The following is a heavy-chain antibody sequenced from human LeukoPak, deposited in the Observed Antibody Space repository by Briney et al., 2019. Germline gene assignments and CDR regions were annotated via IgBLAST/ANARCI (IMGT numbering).Heavy chain of an antibody. V-gene: IGHV3-49*03. CDR3: TRDPRGYSYVEGWFDP. CDR1: GFTFGDYA. J-gene: IGHJ5*02. D-gene: IGHD5-18*01. CDR2: IRSKAYGGTT. Sequence: PGGSLRLSCTASGFTFGDYAMSWFRQAPGKGLEWVGFIRSKAYGGTTEYAASVKGRFTISRDDSKSIAYLQMNSLKTEDTAVYYCTRDPRGYSYVEGWFDPWGQGTLVTVSS.